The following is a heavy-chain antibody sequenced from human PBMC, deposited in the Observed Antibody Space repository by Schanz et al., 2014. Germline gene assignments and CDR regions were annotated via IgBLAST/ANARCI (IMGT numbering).Heavy chain of an antibody. V-gene: IGHV3-23*05. CDR1: TFTFDHYA. Sequence: EVQLLESGGGLVQPGGSLRLSCSASTFTFDHYAMTWVRQAPGKGLEWVAAVSSRSDEIKYADSVRGRFTISRDNSRSTMYLQMNSLRAEDTAVYFCAKQHIVRGVIYLNWFDSWGQGTLVNGSS. J-gene: IGHJ5*01. CDR2: VSSRSDEI. D-gene: IGHD3-10*01. CDR3: AKQHIVRGVIYLNWFDS.